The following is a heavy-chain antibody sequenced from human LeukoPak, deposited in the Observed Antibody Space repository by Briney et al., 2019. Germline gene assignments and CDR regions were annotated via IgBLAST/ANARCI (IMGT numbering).Heavy chain of an antibody. CDR3: ARYVGHYCSSTSCPGYYFDY. V-gene: IGHV3-11*01. J-gene: IGHJ4*02. D-gene: IGHD2-2*01. CDR2: ISSSGSTI. Sequence: NPGGSLRLSCAASGFTFSDYYMSWIRQAPGKGLEWVSYISSSGSTIYYADSVKGRFTMSRDNAKNSLYLQMNSLRAEDTAVYYCARYVGHYCSSTSCPGYYFDYWGQGTLVTVSS. CDR1: GFTFSDYY.